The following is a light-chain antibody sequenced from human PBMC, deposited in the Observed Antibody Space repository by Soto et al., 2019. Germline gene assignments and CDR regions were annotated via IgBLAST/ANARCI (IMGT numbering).Light chain of an antibody. CDR1: QSISSS. CDR2: GAS. V-gene: IGKV1-39*01. Sequence: DIQMTQSPSSLSASVGDRVTITCRASQSISSSLNWYQQKPGKAPNLLIYGASNLQSGVPSRFSGSGSGTDFTLTISSLQPEDFGTYYCQQSYSTPPTFGQGTKVDIK. J-gene: IGKJ2*01. CDR3: QQSYSTPPT.